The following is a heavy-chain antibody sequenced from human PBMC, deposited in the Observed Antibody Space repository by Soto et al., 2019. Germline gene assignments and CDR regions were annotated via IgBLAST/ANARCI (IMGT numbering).Heavy chain of an antibody. CDR1: GGSVSSGNYY. CDR2: IYYTGST. J-gene: IGHJ4*02. Sequence: QVRLQESGPGLVKPSETLSLTCTVSGGSVSSGNYYWSWIRQPPGKRLEWIGYIYYTGSTNYNPSLKSRVTISVDTSKNQFSLKLSSVTAAGTAVYYCASYSSGWYDVSFWGQGTLVTVSS. D-gene: IGHD6-19*01. CDR3: ASYSSGWYDVSF. V-gene: IGHV4-61*01.